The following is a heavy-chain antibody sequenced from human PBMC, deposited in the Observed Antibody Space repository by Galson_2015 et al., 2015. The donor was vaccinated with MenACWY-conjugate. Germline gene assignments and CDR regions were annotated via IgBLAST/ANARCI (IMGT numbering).Heavy chain of an antibody. D-gene: IGHD6-13*01. CDR2: ISAYNGNT. CDR3: AREVNEGPQSSSYYGMDV. Sequence: SVKVSCKASGYTFTSYGISWVRQAPGQGLEWVGWISAYNGNTNYAQKLQGRVTMTTDTSTSTAYMELRSLRSDDTAVYYCAREVNEGPQSSSYYGMDVWGQGTTVTVSS. CDR1: GYTFTSYG. J-gene: IGHJ6*02. V-gene: IGHV1-18*01.